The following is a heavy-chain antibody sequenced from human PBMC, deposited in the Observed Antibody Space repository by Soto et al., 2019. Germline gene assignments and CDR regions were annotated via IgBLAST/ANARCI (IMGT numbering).Heavy chain of an antibody. V-gene: IGHV4-39*01. J-gene: IGHJ6*02. D-gene: IGHD2-2*02. CDR2: IYYSGST. CDR3: ARHEKGGYTSYCYYYGMDV. CDR1: GGSISSSSYY. Sequence: PSETLSLTCTVSGGSISSSSYYWGWIRQPPGKGLEWIGSIYYSGSTYYNPSLKSRVTISVDTSKNQFSLKLSSVTAADTAVYYCARHEKGGYTSYCYYYGMDVWGQGTTVTVSS.